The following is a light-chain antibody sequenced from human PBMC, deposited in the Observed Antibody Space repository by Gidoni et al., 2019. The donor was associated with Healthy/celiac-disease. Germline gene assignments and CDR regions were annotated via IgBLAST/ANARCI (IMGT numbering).Light chain of an antibody. J-gene: IGKJ4*01. CDR3: QQRSNWPLT. CDR2: DAS. Sequence: EIVFTQSPAPLTLSPGEKAILSCRASQSVSSYLAWYQQKPGQAPKLLIYDASNRATGIPARFSGSGSGTDFTLTISSLEPEDFAVYYCQQRSNWPLTFGGGTKVEIK. V-gene: IGKV3-11*01. CDR1: QSVSSY.